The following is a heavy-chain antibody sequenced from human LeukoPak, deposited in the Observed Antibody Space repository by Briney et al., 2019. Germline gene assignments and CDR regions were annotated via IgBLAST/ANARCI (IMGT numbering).Heavy chain of an antibody. CDR3: VKGGPNYWDGYFLTSSWLDS. D-gene: IGHD1-7*01. V-gene: IGHV1-69-2*01. Sequence: ASVKISCKVSGYTFTDYYMHWVQQAPGKGLEWMGLVDPEDGETIYAEKFQGRVTITADTSTDTAYMELSSLRSDDTAVYYCVKGGPNYWDGYFLTSSWLDSWGQGTLVTVSS. J-gene: IGHJ5*01. CDR2: VDPEDGET. CDR1: GYTFTDYY.